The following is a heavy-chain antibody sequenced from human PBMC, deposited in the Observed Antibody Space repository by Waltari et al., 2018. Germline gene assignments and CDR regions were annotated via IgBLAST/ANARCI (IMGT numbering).Heavy chain of an antibody. V-gene: IGHV3-23*01. D-gene: IGHD3-10*01. J-gene: IGHJ3*02. CDR1: GFPFSSYP. CDR3: AKAVEIWFYAFDI. CDR2: VSGSGTNT. Sequence: EVQVLESGGGLVQPGGSLRLSCAASGFPFSSYPMTWVRQAPGKGLEWVASVSGSGTNTNYADSVKGRFTLSRDNSKNTLHLQMNSLRAEDTAVYYCAKAVEIWFYAFDIWGQGTMVTVSS.